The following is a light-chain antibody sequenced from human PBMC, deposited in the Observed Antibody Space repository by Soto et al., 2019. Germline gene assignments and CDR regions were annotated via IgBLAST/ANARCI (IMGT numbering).Light chain of an antibody. CDR3: QQYHNWPLT. J-gene: IGKJ4*02. CDR1: QTINNH. CDR2: DAS. Sequence: EIVLGQYTATLSGSAGERSTLSSRASQTINNHLVWYQQKPCQVPRLLIYDASTRAAGVPAGFSCSGSGTEFTLTSSSLQSEDFAFYFCQQYHNWPLTFGGGTKVDI. V-gene: IGKV3-15*01.